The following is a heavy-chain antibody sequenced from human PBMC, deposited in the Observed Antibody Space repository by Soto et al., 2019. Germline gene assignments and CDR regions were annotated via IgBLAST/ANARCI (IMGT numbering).Heavy chain of an antibody. CDR2: IIPILGIA. CDR3: ARDLGGYCSGGSCYSWYYYYYMDV. V-gene: IGHV1-69*08. CDR1: GGTFSSYT. D-gene: IGHD2-15*01. Sequence: QVQLVQSGAEVKKPGSSVKVSCKASGGTFSSYTISWVRQAPGQGLEWMGRIIPILGIANYAQKFQGRVTLTADKSTSTAYMELSSLRSEDTAVYYCARDLGGYCSGGSCYSWYYYYYMDVWGKGTTVTVSS. J-gene: IGHJ6*03.